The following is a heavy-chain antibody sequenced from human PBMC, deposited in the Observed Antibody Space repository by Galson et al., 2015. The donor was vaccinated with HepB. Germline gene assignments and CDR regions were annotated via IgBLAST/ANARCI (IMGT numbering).Heavy chain of an antibody. V-gene: IGHV3-30-3*01. CDR1: GFTFSSYA. CDR3: AKDKGRGARIQLWLSPFDY. Sequence: SLRLSCAASGFTFSSYAMHWVRQAPGKGLEWVAVISYDGSNKYYADSVKGRFTISRDNTKNTLYLQMNSLRAEDTAVYYCAKDKGRGARIQLWLSPFDYWGQGTLVTVSS. D-gene: IGHD5-18*01. J-gene: IGHJ4*02. CDR2: ISYDGSNK.